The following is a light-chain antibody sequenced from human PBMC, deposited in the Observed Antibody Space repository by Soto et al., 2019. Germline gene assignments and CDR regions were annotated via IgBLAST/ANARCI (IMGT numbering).Light chain of an antibody. CDR1: QSIDTA. V-gene: IGKV1-5*03. Sequence: DIQMTQSPSTLSASVGDRVTITCRASQSIDTALAWYQQKPGKAPNLLIYRASNLESGVPSRFSGSGSGTEFTLAISSLQPDAFATYYCQQYGRFLTFGQGTKLEIK. J-gene: IGKJ2*01. CDR2: RAS. CDR3: QQYGRFLT.